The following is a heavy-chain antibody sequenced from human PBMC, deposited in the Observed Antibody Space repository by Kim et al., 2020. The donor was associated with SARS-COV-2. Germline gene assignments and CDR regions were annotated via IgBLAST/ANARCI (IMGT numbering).Heavy chain of an antibody. D-gene: IGHD2-21*02. Sequence: GGSLRLSCAASGFTFSSYGMHWVRQAPGKGLEWVAVIWYDGSNKYYADSVKGRFTISRDNSKNTLYLQMNSLRAEDTAVYYCARDLAYCGGDCPESDYWGRGTLFTVSS. J-gene: IGHJ4*02. CDR2: IWYDGSNK. CDR1: GFTFSSYG. V-gene: IGHV3-33*01. CDR3: ARDLAYCGGDCPESDY.